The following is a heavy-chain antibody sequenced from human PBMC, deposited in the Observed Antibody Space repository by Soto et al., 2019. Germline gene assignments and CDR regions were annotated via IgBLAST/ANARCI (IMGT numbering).Heavy chain of an antibody. V-gene: IGHV4-30-4*01. CDR3: ARVGYYGSGSYWVYFDY. Sequence: PSETLSLTCTVSGGSISSGDYYWSWIRQPPGKGLEWIGYIYYSGSTYYNPSLKSRVTISVDTSKNQFSLKLSSVTAADTAVYYCARVGYYGSGSYWVYFDYRGQGTLVTVSS. CDR1: GGSISSGDYY. J-gene: IGHJ4*02. CDR2: IYYSGST. D-gene: IGHD3-10*01.